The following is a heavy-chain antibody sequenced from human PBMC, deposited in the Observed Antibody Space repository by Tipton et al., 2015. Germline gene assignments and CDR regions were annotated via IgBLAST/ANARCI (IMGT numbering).Heavy chain of an antibody. CDR3: ARGGDSSNWYEGGPDY. CDR2: ISAYTGDT. J-gene: IGHJ4*02. Sequence: QLVQSGAEVKKPGASVKVSCRASGYTFISYGVSWVRQAPGQGLEWMGWISAYTGDTKYAQRLQGRVTMTTDTSTNTAYMELRSLSSDDAAVYYCARGGDSSNWYEGGPDYWGQGTLVTVSS. D-gene: IGHD6-13*01. CDR1: GYTFISYG. V-gene: IGHV1-18*01.